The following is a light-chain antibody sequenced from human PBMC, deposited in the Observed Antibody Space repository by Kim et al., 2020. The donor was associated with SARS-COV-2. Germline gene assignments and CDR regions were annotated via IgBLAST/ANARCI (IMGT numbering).Light chain of an antibody. CDR2: DAS. CDR1: ESINSDF. CDR3: QQYGSSPFT. J-gene: IGKJ3*01. V-gene: IGKV3-20*01. Sequence: TPGERATLSCRATESINSDFLAWYQQTPGQAPRLLIYDASSRATGIPDRFSGSGSGTDFTLTISRLETEDFAVYYCQQYGSSPFTVGPGTKVDIK.